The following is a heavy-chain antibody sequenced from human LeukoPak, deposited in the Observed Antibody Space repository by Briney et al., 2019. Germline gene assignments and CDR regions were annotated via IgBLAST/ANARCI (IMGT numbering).Heavy chain of an antibody. V-gene: IGHV1-69*05. J-gene: IGHJ4*02. CDR3: AISWYYGSGSYYNDDY. Sequence: ASVMVSCKASGGTFSSYAISWVRQAPGQGLEWMGRIIPIFGTANYAQKFQGRVTITTDESTSTAYMELSSLRSEDTAVYYCAISWYYGSGSYYNDDYWGQGTLVTVSS. CDR2: IIPIFGTA. D-gene: IGHD3-10*01. CDR1: GGTFSSYA.